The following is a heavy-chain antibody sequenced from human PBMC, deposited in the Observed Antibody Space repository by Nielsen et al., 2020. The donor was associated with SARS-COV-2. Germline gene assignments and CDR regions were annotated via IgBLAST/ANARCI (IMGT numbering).Heavy chain of an antibody. V-gene: IGHV4-59*12. J-gene: IGHJ4*02. CDR2: IYYSGST. D-gene: IGHD4-17*01. CDR1: GGSISSYY. CDR3: ARDDYGDYSIDY. Sequence: SETLSLTCTVSGGSISSYYWSWIRQPPGKGLEWIGYIYYSGSTYYNPSLKSRVTISVDTSKNQFSLKLSSVTAADTAVYYCARDDYGDYSIDYWGQGTLVTVSS.